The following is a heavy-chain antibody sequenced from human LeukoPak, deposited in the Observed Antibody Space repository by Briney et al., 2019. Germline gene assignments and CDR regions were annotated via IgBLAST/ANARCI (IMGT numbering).Heavy chain of an antibody. CDR3: ARVTYSSSWYRGWFDP. D-gene: IGHD6-13*01. CDR1: GFTFSSYG. Sequence: GGSLRLSCAASGFTFSSYGMHWVRQAPGKGLEWVAVISYDGSNKYYADSVKGRFTISRDNSKNTLYLQMNSLRAEDTAVHYCARVTYSSSWYRGWFDPWGQGTLVTVSS. J-gene: IGHJ5*02. V-gene: IGHV3-30*03. CDR2: ISYDGSNK.